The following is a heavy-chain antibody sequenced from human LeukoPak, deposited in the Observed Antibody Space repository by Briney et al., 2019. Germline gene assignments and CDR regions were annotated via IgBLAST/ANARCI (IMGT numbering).Heavy chain of an antibody. D-gene: IGHD3/OR15-3a*01. J-gene: IGHJ6*04. Sequence: GGSLRLSCAASGFTFSSYAMSWDRQAPGKGLEWVSAISGSGGSTYYADSVKGRFTISRDNSKNTLYLQMNSLRAEDTAVYYCAKKAGLYYYYYGMDVWGKGTTVTVSS. V-gene: IGHV3-23*01. CDR2: ISGSGGST. CDR3: AKKAGLYYYYYGMDV. CDR1: GFTFSSYA.